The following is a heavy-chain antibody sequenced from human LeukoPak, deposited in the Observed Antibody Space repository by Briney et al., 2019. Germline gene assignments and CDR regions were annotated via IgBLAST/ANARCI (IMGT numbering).Heavy chain of an antibody. Sequence: SETLSLTCAVYGGSFSGYYWSWIRQPPGKGLEWIGEINHSGSTNYNPSLKSRVTISVDTSKNQFSLKLSSVTAADTAVYCRARCPYSSCFFDYWGQGTLVTVSS. V-gene: IGHV4-34*01. D-gene: IGHD6-6*01. J-gene: IGHJ4*02. CDR3: ARCPYSSCFFDY. CDR1: GGSFSGYY. CDR2: INHSGST.